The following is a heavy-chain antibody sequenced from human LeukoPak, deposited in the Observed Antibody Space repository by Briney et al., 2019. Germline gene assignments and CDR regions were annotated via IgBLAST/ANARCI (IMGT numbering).Heavy chain of an antibody. CDR3: AREIDRDDYNRFFDY. V-gene: IGHV1-3*01. D-gene: IGHD5-24*01. CDR2: INAGNGNT. J-gene: IGHJ4*02. Sequence: ASVKVSCKASGYTFTTYAMHWVRQAPGQRLEWMGWINAGNGNTKYSQKFQGRVTITRDTSASTAYMEMRSLRSEDTAVYYCAREIDRDDYNRFFDYWGQGTLVTVSS. CDR1: GYTFTTYA.